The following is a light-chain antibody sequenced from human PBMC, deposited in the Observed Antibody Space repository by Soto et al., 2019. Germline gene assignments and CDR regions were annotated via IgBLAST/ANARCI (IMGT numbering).Light chain of an antibody. J-gene: IGKJ4*01. CDR1: QSVSYN. CDR2: GAF. CDR3: QQYKNWPPLT. Sequence: EIVMTQSPATLSVSPGETATLSCRASQSVSYNLAWYQQKPGQGPRLLIYGAFTRATGLPARFSGSGSGTELTLTISSLQSEDFAGYYCQQYKNWPPLTFGGGTKVEIK. V-gene: IGKV3-15*01.